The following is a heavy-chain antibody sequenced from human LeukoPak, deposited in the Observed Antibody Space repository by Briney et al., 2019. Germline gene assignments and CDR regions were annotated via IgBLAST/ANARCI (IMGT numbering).Heavy chain of an antibody. CDR2: IKSKSDGGTT. CDR1: GFTFSNAW. Sequence: GGSLRLSCAASGFTFSNAWMSWVRQAPGKGLEWVGRIKSKSDGGTTDYAAPVKGRFTISRDNAKNSLYLQMNSLRAEDTAVYYCAELGITMIGGVWGKGTTVTISS. CDR3: AELGITMIGGV. V-gene: IGHV3-15*01. D-gene: IGHD3-10*02. J-gene: IGHJ6*04.